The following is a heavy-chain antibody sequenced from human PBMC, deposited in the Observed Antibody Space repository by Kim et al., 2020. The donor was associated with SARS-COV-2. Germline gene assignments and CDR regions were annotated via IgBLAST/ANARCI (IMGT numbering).Heavy chain of an antibody. V-gene: IGHV3-15*01. CDR3: TTSYYGDLYYFDY. D-gene: IGHD3-10*01. Sequence: GGSLRLSCAASGFTFSNAWMSWVRQAPGKGLEWVGRIKSKTDGGTTDYAAPVKGRFTISRDDSKNTLYLQMNSLKTEDTAVYYCTTSYYGDLYYFDYWGQGTLVTVSS. CDR2: IKSKTDGGTT. J-gene: IGHJ4*02. CDR1: GFTFSNAW.